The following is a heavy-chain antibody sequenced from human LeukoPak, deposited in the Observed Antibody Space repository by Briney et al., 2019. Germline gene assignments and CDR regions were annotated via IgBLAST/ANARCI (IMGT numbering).Heavy chain of an antibody. CDR1: GFTFSDYY. J-gene: IGHJ4*02. D-gene: IGHD2-2*02. Sequence: PGGSLRLSCAASGFTFSDYYMSWIRQAPGKGLEWVSYISSSGSTIYYADSVKGRFTISRDNAKNSLYLQMNSLRAEDTAVYYCAIAGNSNTNCYRCFAYWGQGTLVTVSS. CDR3: AIAGNSNTNCYRCFAY. CDR2: ISSSGSTI. V-gene: IGHV3-11*01.